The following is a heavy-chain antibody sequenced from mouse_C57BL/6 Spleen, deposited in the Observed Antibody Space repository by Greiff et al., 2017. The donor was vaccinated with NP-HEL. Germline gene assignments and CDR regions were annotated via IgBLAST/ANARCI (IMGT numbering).Heavy chain of an antibody. CDR3: AGGKFFFDY. J-gene: IGHJ2*01. Sequence: QVQLQQPGAELVRPGSSVKLSCKASGYTFTSYWMDWVKQRPGQGLEWIGNIYPSDSATHYNQKFKDKATLTVDKSSCTAYMQLSSLSSEDSAVYYCAGGKFFFDYWGQGTTLTVSS. CDR2: IYPSDSAT. CDR1: GYTFTSYW. V-gene: IGHV1-61*01.